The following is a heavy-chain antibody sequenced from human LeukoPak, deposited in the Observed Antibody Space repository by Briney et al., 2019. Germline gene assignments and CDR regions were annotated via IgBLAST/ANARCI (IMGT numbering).Heavy chain of an antibody. V-gene: IGHV3-53*01. CDR2: IYGAGST. CDR1: GFTVTPTY. D-gene: IGHD6-19*01. J-gene: IGHJ4*02. Sequence: PGGSLRLSCAASGFTVTPTYMSWVRQAPGRGLEWVSVIYGAGSTYYADSVKGRFTISRDNSKSTLYLQMHSLRAEDTAVYYCATGDGVGTTGWYDYWGQGTLVTVSS. CDR3: ATGDGVGTTGWYDY.